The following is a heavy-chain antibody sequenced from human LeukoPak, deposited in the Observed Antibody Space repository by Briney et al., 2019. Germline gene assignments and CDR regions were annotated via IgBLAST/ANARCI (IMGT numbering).Heavy chain of an antibody. Sequence: GGSLRLSCTASGFTFSSYAMSWVRQAPGKELEWVSAISGSGGSTYYADSVKGRFTIFRDNSKNTLYLQMNSLRAEDTAVYYCPRYVGGSYAWFDPWGQGTLVTVSS. CDR1: GFTFSSYA. J-gene: IGHJ5*02. V-gene: IGHV3-23*01. CDR2: ISGSGGST. CDR3: PRYVGGSYAWFDP. D-gene: IGHD1-26*01.